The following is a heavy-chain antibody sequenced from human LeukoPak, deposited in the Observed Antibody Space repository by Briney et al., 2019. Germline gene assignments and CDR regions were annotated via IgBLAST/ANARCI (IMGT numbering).Heavy chain of an antibody. CDR2: ISSSSSYI. D-gene: IGHD6-13*01. CDR3: ATSSTWPPGWDY. V-gene: IGHV3-21*01. J-gene: IGHJ4*02. CDR1: GFTFSSYS. Sequence: GGSLMLSCAASGFTFSSYSMNWVRQAPVKGLKSVSSISSSSSYIYYADSVKGRFTTSRDNAKNSLYLQMNSLRAEDTALYFCATSSTWPPGWDYWGQGTVVTVSS.